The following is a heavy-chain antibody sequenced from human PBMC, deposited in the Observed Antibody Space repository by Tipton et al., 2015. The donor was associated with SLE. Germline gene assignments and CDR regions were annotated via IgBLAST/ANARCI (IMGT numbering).Heavy chain of an antibody. V-gene: IGHV1-3*04. CDR1: GYTFTSLD. CDR3: AREQGPIRVADQFDF. CDR2: IQTVDGHT. J-gene: IGHJ4*02. Sequence: QSGAEVKEPGASVKVSCKTSGYTFTSLDINWVRQAPGQSLEWIGWIQTVDGHTEYSQKFQDRVTITRDISATTAYMELRILRSEDTAVYYGAREQGPIRVADQFDFWGQGTLVTVSS. D-gene: IGHD6-19*01.